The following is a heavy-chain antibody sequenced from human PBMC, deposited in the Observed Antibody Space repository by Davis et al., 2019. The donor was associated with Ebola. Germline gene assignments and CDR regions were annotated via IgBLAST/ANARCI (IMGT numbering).Heavy chain of an antibody. D-gene: IGHD3-10*01. CDR3: VAGEHGEY. CDR1: GFTFSSYW. CDR2: INSDGSST. J-gene: IGHJ4*02. V-gene: IGHV3-74*01. Sequence: HTGGSLRLSCAASGFTFSSYWMHWVRQAPGKGLVWVSRINSDGSSTSYADSVKGRFTISRDNAKNTLYLQMDSLRVDDTAIYYCVAGEHGEYWGQGTLVTVSS.